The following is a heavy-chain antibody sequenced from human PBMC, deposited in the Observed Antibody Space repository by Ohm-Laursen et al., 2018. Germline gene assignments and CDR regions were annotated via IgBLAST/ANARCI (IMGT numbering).Heavy chain of an antibody. V-gene: IGHV4-34*01. J-gene: IGHJ4*02. CDR2: INHSGST. CDR1: GGSFSGYY. Sequence: SETLSLTCAVYGGSFSGYYWSWIRQPPGKGLEWIGEINHSGSTNYNPSLKSRVTISVDTSKNQFSLKLSSVTAADSGFYFCARGYDALTKYYFDLWGQGTLVTVSS. D-gene: IGHD3-16*01. CDR3: ARGYDALTKYYFDL.